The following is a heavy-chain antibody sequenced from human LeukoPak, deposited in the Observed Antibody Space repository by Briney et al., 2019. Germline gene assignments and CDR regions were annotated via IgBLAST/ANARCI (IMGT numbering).Heavy chain of an antibody. CDR1: GFTFTNYA. Sequence: GGSLRLSCAASGFTFTNYAMTWVRQAPGKGLEWVSSISASGVMTYYADSVKGRFTISRDNAKNSLYLQMNSLRAEDTAVYYCARVLKELPRYRTSARGGNAFDIWGQGTMVTVSS. J-gene: IGHJ3*02. CDR3: ARVLKELPRYRTSARGGNAFDI. CDR2: ISASGVMT. V-gene: IGHV3-23*01. D-gene: IGHD1-26*01.